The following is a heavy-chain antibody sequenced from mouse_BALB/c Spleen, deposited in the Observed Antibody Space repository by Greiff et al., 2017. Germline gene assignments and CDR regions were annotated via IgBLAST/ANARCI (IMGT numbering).Heavy chain of an antibody. CDR2: IYPGNVNT. V-gene: IGHV1S56*01. CDR3: ARELRGAMDY. J-gene: IGHJ4*01. D-gene: IGHD1-1*01. CDR1: GYTFTSYY. Sequence: LVESGPELVKPGASVRISCKASGYTFTSYYIHWVKQRPGQGLEWIGWIYPGNVNTKYNEKFKGKATLTADKSSSTAYMQLSSLTSEDSAVYFCARELRGAMDYWGQGTSVTVSS.